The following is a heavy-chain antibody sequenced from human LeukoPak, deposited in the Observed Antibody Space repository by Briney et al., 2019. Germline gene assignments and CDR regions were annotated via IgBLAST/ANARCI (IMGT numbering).Heavy chain of an antibody. D-gene: IGHD6-19*01. CDR3: TTDSEYSSGWYIWDY. CDR2: IKSKTDGGTT. CDR1: GFTFSNAW. J-gene: IGHJ4*02. V-gene: IGHV3-15*01. Sequence: GGSLRLSCAASGFTFSNAWMSWVGQAPGKGLEWVGRIKSKTDGGTTDYAAPVKGRFTISRDDSKNTLYPQMNSLKTEDTAVYYCTTDSEYSSGWYIWDYWGQGTLVTVSS.